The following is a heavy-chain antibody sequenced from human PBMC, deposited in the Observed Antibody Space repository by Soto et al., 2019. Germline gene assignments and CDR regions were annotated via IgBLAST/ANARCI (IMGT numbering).Heavy chain of an antibody. CDR3: AKVADYYYDSSGYYGLPAY. Sequence: PGGSLRLSCAASGFTFSDAWMSWVRQAPGKGLEWVSAISGSGGSTYFADSVKGRFTISRDNSKNTLYLQMNSLRAEDTAVYYCAKVADYYYDSSGYYGLPAYWGQGTLVTVSS. V-gene: IGHV3-23*01. CDR1: GFTFSDAW. CDR2: ISGSGGST. J-gene: IGHJ4*02. D-gene: IGHD3-22*01.